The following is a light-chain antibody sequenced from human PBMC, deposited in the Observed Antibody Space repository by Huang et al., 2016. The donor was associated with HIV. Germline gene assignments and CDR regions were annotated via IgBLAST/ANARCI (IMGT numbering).Light chain of an antibody. CDR3: QQYDNLPLT. CDR2: DAS. J-gene: IGKJ4*01. CDR1: QDITNY. V-gene: IGKV1-33*01. Sequence: DIQMTQSPSSLSASVGDRVNITCQASQDITNYLNWYQQKPGKAPKLMIYDASNLEIGVPSRFSGSGSGTDFTFTISSLQPEDIATYYCQQYDNLPLTFGGGTKVEIK.